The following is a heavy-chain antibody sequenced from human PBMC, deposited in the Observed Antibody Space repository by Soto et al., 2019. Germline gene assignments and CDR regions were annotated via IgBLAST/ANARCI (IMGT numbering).Heavy chain of an antibody. CDR1: GFTFSNYW. CDR2: IKQDGSEK. Sequence: PGGSLRLSCAASGFTFSNYWMSWVRQAPGKGLEWVANIKQDGSEKYYVDSVKGRFTISRDNAENSVYLQMNSLRAEDTGVYYCARGMDVRGQGTTVTVSS. V-gene: IGHV3-7*05. CDR3: ARGMDV. J-gene: IGHJ6*02.